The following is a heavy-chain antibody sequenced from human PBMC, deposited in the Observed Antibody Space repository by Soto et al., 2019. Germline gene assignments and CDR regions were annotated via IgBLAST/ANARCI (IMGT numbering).Heavy chain of an antibody. D-gene: IGHD6-6*01. CDR1: GYTFTNYG. CDR2: INAGNGNT. V-gene: IGHV1-3*01. J-gene: IGHJ4*02. CDR3: AFYSSSSGPLNY. Sequence: EASVKVSCKTSGYTFTNYGVNWVRQAPGQRLEWMGWINAGNGNTKYSQKFQGRVTITRDTSASTAYMELSSLRSEDTAVYYCAFYSSSSGPLNYWGQGTLVTV.